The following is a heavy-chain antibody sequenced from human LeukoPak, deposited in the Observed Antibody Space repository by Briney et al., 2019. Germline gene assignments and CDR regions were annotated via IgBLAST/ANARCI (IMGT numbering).Heavy chain of an antibody. D-gene: IGHD6-6*01. J-gene: IGHJ4*02. V-gene: IGHV3-15*01. CDR2: IKSKTDGGTT. CDR1: GFTFSNAW. Sequence: GGSLRLSCAASGFTFSNAWMSWVRQAPGKGLEWVGRIKSKTDGGTTDYAAPVKGRFTISRDDSKNTLYLQMNSLKTEDTAVYYCTTGYYSSSSGVDYWGQGTLVTVSS. CDR3: TTGYYSSSSGVDY.